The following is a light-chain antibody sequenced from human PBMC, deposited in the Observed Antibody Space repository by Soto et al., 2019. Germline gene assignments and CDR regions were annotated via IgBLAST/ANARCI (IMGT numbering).Light chain of an antibody. CDR3: QQLNSYPLT. V-gene: IGKV1-5*01. J-gene: IGKJ4*01. CDR2: DAS. CDR1: QSFSGT. Sequence: DIQITQSPSTLSASVGDRVTITCRASQSFSGTLAWYQQTPGKVPKILIYDASSLERAVPSRFSGSGSGTEFTLTISSLQPEDFATYYCQQLNSYPLTFGGGTKVDIK.